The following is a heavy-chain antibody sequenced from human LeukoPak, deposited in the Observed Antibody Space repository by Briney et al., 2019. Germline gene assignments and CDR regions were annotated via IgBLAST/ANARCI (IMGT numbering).Heavy chain of an antibody. CDR1: GFTFSSYG. Sequence: GGSLRLSCAASGFTFSSYGMHWVRQAPGKGLEWVAFIRYDGSNKYYADSVKGRFTISRDNSKNTLYLQMNSLRAEDTAVYYCAKEHGGNSWYFDLWGRGTLVTVSS. D-gene: IGHD4-23*01. CDR2: IRYDGSNK. J-gene: IGHJ2*01. CDR3: AKEHGGNSWYFDL. V-gene: IGHV3-30*02.